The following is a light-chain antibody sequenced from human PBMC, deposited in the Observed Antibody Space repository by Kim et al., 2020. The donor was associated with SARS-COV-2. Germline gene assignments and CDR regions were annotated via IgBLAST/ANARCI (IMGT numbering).Light chain of an antibody. Sequence: SPWETATLSRRARQRVTISYVAVYQQKPGQAPRPLIYSASSRANGTPDRFSGSGSGADFTLPISRLEPEDFAVYYCQQYGDPPGTFGQGTKLDIK. CDR1: QRVTISY. V-gene: IGKV3-20*01. CDR3: QQYGDPPGT. J-gene: IGKJ1*01. CDR2: SAS.